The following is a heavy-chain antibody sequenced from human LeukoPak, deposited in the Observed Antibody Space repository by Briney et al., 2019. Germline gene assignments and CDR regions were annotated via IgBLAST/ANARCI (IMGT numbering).Heavy chain of an antibody. CDR2: INPNSGGT. D-gene: IGHD5-18*01. V-gene: IGHV1-2*04. J-gene: IGHJ4*02. CDR3: ARAGRGYSYGYDY. Sequence: ASVKVSCKASGYTFTGYYMHWVRQAPGQGFEWMGWINPNSGGTNYAQKFQGWVTMTRDTSISTAYMELSWLRSDDTAVYYCARAGRGYSYGYDYWGQGTLVTVSS. CDR1: GYTFTGYY.